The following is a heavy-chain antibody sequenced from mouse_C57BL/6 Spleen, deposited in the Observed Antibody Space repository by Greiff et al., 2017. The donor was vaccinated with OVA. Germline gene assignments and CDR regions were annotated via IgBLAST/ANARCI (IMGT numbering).Heavy chain of an antibody. CDR2: ISYDGSN. D-gene: IGHD1-1*01. V-gene: IGHV3-6*01. CDR3: ARETGSSYDY. Sequence: DVQLQESGPGLVKPSQSLSLTCSVTGYSITSGYYWNWIRQFPGNKLEWMGYISYDGSNNYNPSLKNRISITRDTSKNQFFLKLNSVTTEDTATYYCARETGSSYDYWGQGTTLTVSS. CDR1: GYSITSGYY. J-gene: IGHJ2*01.